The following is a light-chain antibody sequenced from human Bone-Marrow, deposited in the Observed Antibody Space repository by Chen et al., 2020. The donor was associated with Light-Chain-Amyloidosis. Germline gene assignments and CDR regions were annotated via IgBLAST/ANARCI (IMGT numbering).Light chain of an antibody. V-gene: IGLV8-61*01. Sequence: QTVVTQAPSFSVSPGGTVTLTCGLSSGSVSTSYYPSWYQQTPGPAPRTLIYSTDTRSSGVPDRFSGSSLGNKACLTITGAQAEDESDYYCVLYLGSGTWVFGGGTKLTVL. CDR3: VLYLGSGTWV. CDR2: STD. CDR1: SGSVSTSYY. J-gene: IGLJ3*02.